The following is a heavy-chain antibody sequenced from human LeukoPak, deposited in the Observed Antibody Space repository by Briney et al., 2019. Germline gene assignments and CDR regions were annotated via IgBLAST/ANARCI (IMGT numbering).Heavy chain of an antibody. D-gene: IGHD3-10*01. V-gene: IGHV4-59*01. CDR2: IYYSGTT. J-gene: IGHJ4*02. CDR1: GASINTYY. Sequence: SETLSLACTVSGASINTYYWSWIRQPPGKGLDSIGYIYYSGTTSYNPSPNTRVTISIDTSKNQFSLKLSSVTAADTAVYYCARVLRPMASQYYFDYWGQGTLVTVSS. CDR3: ARVLRPMASQYYFDY.